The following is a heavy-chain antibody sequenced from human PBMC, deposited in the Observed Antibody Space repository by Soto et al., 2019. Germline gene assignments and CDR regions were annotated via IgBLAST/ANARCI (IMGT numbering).Heavy chain of an antibody. V-gene: IGHV4-30-4*01. Sequence: SGTLSLTCTVSGASISGGDYYWSWIRQPPGKGLEWIGYIFHSGSTYYNPSLKSRITLSIDMSNNQFSLNLRSVTAADTAVYYWVREANWNYEVGNYFDNWGQGILVTVSS. CDR3: VREANWNYEVGNYFDN. D-gene: IGHD1-7*01. CDR2: IFHSGST. J-gene: IGHJ4*02. CDR1: GASISGGDYY.